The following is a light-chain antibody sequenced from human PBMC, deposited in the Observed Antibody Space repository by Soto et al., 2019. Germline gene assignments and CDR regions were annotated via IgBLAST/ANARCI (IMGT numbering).Light chain of an antibody. CDR3: QQANSFPLT. J-gene: IGKJ4*01. Sequence: DIQMTQSPSSVSASVGDRVTITCRASQGISSLLAWYQQKPGKAPNLLIHTASSLQSGVPARFSGSGSGTDFTLTISSLQPEDFATYYCQQANSFPLTFSGGTKVEIK. V-gene: IGKV1-12*01. CDR2: TAS. CDR1: QGISSL.